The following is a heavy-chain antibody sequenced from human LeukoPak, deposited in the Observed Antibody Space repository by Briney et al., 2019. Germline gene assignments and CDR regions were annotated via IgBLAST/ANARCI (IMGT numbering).Heavy chain of an antibody. CDR3: ARGYYDSSGFLYFDY. CDR1: GYTFTGYY. Sequence: GASVKVSCKASGYTFTGYYMHWVRQAPGQGLEWMGWINPNSGGTNYAQKLQGRVTMTRDTSISTAYMELSRLRSDDTAVYYCARGYYDSSGFLYFDYWGQGTLVTVSS. CDR2: INPNSGGT. J-gene: IGHJ4*02. D-gene: IGHD3-22*01. V-gene: IGHV1-2*02.